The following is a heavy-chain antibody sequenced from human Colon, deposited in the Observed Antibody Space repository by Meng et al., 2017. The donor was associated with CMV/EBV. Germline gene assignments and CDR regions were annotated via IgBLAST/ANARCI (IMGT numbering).Heavy chain of an antibody. CDR1: GYTFTSYG. V-gene: IGHV1-18*01. CDR3: ARTLGPELRCFDWLLTGGDY. D-gene: IGHD3-9*01. CDR2: ISAYNGNT. Sequence: ASVKVSCKASGYTFTSYGIRWVRQAPGQGLEWMGWISAYNGNTSYAQKLQGRVTMTTDTSTSTAYMELRSLSSDDTDVYYCARTLGPELRCFDWLLTGGDYWGQGTLVTVSS. J-gene: IGHJ4*02.